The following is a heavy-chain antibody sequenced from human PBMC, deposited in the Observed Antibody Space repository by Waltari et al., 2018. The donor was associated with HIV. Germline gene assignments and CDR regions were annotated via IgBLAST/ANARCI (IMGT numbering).Heavy chain of an antibody. Sequence: QVQLQESGPGLMKPSQTLSLTCTVSGDSIGSGNYYWTWIRQHPGKVLEWIWHSYYNGSTDYSQARKSGVNIALDTSLNHFSLMLAVVTVADTAVYYCARGVVTRYSGHEHGWDYWGQGILATVSS. CDR3: ARGVVTRYSGHEHGWDY. V-gene: IGHV4-31*03. CDR1: GDSIGSGNYY. J-gene: IGHJ4*02. CDR2: SYYNGST. D-gene: IGHD5-12*01.